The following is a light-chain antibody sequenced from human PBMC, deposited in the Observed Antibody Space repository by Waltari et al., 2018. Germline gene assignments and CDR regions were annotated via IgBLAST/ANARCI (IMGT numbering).Light chain of an antibody. CDR1: HTLVYTDGISY. V-gene: IGKV2-30*01. Sequence: DVGLTQSPLSLPVTLGQPASLSCRSSHTLVYTDGISYLNWFHPRPGQAPRRLIYKVSKRDSGVPDRFSGSGSGTDFTLMISSVEADDVGVYFCMQATHWPVTFGQGTRLEIK. CDR3: MQATHWPVT. CDR2: KVS. J-gene: IGKJ5*01.